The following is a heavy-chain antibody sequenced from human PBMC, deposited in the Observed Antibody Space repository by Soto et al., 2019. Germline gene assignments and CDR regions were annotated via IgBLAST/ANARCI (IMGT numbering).Heavy chain of an antibody. CDR1: GYTFTSYD. CDR3: ARGQYCSSTSCHTHLYYYYMDV. J-gene: IGHJ6*03. V-gene: IGHV1-8*01. D-gene: IGHD2-2*02. CDR2: MNPNSGNT. Sequence: ASVKVSCKASGYTFTSYDINWVRQATGQGLEWMGWMNPNSGNTGYAQKFQGRVTMTRNTSISTAYMELSSLRSEDTAVYYCARGQYCSSTSCHTHLYYYYMDVWGKGTTVTVSS.